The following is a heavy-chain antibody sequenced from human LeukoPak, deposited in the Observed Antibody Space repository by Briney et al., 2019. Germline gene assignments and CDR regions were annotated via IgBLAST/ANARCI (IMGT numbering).Heavy chain of an antibody. CDR1: GDSVSSNSAA. CDR3: ARETYYYDSSGYYSSRLRIELDY. V-gene: IGHV6-1*01. J-gene: IGHJ4*02. D-gene: IGHD3-22*01. Sequence: SQTLSLTCAISGDSVSSNSAAWNWIRQSPSRGLEWLGRTYYRSKWYNDYAVSVKSRITINPDTSKNQFSLQLNSVTPEDTAVYYCARETYYYDSSGYYSSRLRIELDYWGQGTLVAVSS. CDR2: TYYRSKWYN.